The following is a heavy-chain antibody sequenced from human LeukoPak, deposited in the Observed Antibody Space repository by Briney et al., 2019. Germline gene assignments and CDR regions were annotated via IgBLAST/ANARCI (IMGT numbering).Heavy chain of an antibody. CDR3: ARSPRVFGAQYYYMDV. J-gene: IGHJ6*03. V-gene: IGHV4-4*07. CDR2: IYTSGST. CDR1: GGSISSYY. D-gene: IGHD3-10*01. Sequence: PSETLSLTCTVSGGSISSYYWSWIRQPAGKGLEWIGRIYTSGSTNYNPSLKSRVTMSVDTSKNQFSLKLSSVTAADTAVYYCARSPRVFGAQYYYMDVWGKGTTVTFSS.